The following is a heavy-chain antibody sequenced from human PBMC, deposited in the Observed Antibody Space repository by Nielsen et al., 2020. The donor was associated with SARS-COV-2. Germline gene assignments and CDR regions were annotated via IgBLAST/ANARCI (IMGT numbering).Heavy chain of an antibody. CDR3: ARGNGWGSYFDY. V-gene: IGHV3-30-3*01. J-gene: IGHJ4*02. D-gene: IGHD7-27*01. CDR1: GFTFSTYA. CDR2: ISYDGSEK. Sequence: GGSLRLSCAASGFTFSTYAMHWVRQAPGKGLEWVAVISYDGSEKYFADSVKGRFTISRDNSKNTLYLHMNSLRAEDTAVYYCARGNGWGSYFDYWGQGTLVTASS.